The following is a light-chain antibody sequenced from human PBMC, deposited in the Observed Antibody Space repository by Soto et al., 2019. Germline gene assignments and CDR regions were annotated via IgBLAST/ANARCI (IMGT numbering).Light chain of an antibody. V-gene: IGKV3D-15*01. CDR1: QNIIKT. CDR3: HQYNNCPPWT. CDR2: GAS. J-gene: IGKJ1*01. Sequence: VMTQSPSTLSVSPGETATLSGKASQNIIKTLAWYQQKPGQPHRLLIYGASTRVPGISARFSGNGSGTEFTLTISSLHYEDFAVYYCHQYNNCPPWTFGQGTKGEV.